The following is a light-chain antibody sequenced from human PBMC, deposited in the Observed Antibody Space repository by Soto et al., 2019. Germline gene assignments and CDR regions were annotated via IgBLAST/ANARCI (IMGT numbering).Light chain of an antibody. J-gene: IGKJ2*01. CDR1: QSVIRNY. V-gene: IGKV3-20*01. CDR2: GAS. Sequence: EGMLTQSPGTLSLSPGEGAILSCRSSQSVIRNYLAWYQKKPGQAPRLLIYGASSRATGIPDRFSGSGSGTGFTLTISRLEPEDFAVYYCQKYDTSLYDFGQGTKLEI. CDR3: QKYDTSLYD.